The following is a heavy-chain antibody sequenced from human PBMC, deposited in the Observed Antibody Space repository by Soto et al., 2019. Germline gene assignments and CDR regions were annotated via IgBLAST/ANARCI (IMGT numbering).Heavy chain of an antibody. V-gene: IGHV4-30-4*01. CDR3: ARAEMITFGGVIVMGPFFDY. D-gene: IGHD3-16*02. CDR2: IYYSGST. J-gene: IGHJ4*02. CDR1: GGSISSGDYY. Sequence: PSETLSLTCTVSGGSISSGDYYLSWIRQPPGKGLEWIGYIYYSGSTYYNPSLKSRVTISVDTSKNQFSLKLSSVTAADTAVYYCARAEMITFGGVIVMGPFFDYWGQGTLVTVSS.